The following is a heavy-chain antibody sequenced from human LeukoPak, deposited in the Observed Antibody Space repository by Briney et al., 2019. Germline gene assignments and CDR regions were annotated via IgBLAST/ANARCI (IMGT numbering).Heavy chain of an antibody. J-gene: IGHJ4*02. CDR3: AREGFEENSSGYLFDY. CDR2: INAGNGNT. CDR1: GYTFTSYG. V-gene: IGHV1-3*03. D-gene: IGHD6-25*01. Sequence: ASVKVSCKASGYTFTSYGISWVRQAPGQGLEWMGWINAGNGNTKYSQEFQGRVTITRDTSASTAYMELSSLRSEGMAVYYCAREGFEENSSGYLFDYWGQGTLVTVSS.